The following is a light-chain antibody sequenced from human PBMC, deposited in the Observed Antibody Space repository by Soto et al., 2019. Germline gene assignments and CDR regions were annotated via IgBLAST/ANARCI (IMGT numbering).Light chain of an antibody. CDR2: DAS. CDR3: QQRSNWPGT. J-gene: IGKJ1*01. CDR1: QSVSSY. Sequence: EMVLTQSPATLSLSPGERATHSCRASQSVSSYLAWYQQKPGQAPRLLIYDASNRATGSPARFSGSGSGTDFTLTISSLEPEDFAVYYCQQRSNWPGTFGQGNKVEIK. V-gene: IGKV3-11*01.